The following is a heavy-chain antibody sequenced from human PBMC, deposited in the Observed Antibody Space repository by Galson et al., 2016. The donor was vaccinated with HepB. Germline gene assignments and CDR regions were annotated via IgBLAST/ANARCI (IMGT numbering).Heavy chain of an antibody. J-gene: IGHJ4*02. Sequence: SETLSLTCTVSGGSISSSSYYWGWIRQPPGKGLEWIGSIYYSGSTYYNPSLKSRVTISVDTSKNQFSLKLNSVTAADTAVYYCARHACVRGGDCYPDYWGQGTPVTVSS. CDR2: IYYSGST. D-gene: IGHD2-21*02. CDR3: ARHACVRGGDCYPDY. V-gene: IGHV4-39*01. CDR1: GGSISSSSYY.